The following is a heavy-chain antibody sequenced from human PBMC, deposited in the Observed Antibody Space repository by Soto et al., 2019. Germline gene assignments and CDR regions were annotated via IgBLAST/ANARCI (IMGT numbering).Heavy chain of an antibody. V-gene: IGHV4-39*01. J-gene: IGHJ4*02. CDR3: ARRDIWYYDRSGYSPFDH. CDR1: GGSINNNDHY. CDR2: IDYSGST. Sequence: TLSLTCTVSGGSINNNDHYWGWVRQPPGKGLEWVGNIDYSGSTYYKPSLKSRVTISVDTSKNQFSLKLSSVTAADTAVYYCARRDIWYYDRSGYSPFDHWGQGTLVTVSS. D-gene: IGHD3-22*01.